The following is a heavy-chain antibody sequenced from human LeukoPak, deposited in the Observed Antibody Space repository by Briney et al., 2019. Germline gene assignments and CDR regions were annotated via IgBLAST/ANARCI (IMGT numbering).Heavy chain of an antibody. CDR1: GLTFTNAW. V-gene: IGHV3-66*01. CDR2: IYDGDIT. J-gene: IGHJ4*02. Sequence: GGSLRLSCVVSGLTFTNAWMSWVRQAPGKGLDWVSVIYDGDITYYADSVKGRFTISRDSSMDTLYLQMNSLRAEDTAVYYCAKVAPAGTYFDSWGQGTLVTVSS. CDR3: AKVAPAGTYFDS. D-gene: IGHD6-13*01.